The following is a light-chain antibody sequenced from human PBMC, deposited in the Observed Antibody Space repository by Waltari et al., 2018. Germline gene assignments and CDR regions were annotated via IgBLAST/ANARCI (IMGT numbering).Light chain of an antibody. CDR3: QSYDSSLSGGV. CDR2: GNS. Sequence: QSVLTQPPSVSGAPGQRVTISCTGSSSNIGAGYDVHWYQQLPGTAPKLLIYGNSNLPSGVPDRFSGSKSGTSAALAITGLQAEDEADYDCQSYDSSLSGGVFGGGTKLTVL. V-gene: IGLV1-40*01. J-gene: IGLJ2*01. CDR1: SSNIGAGYD.